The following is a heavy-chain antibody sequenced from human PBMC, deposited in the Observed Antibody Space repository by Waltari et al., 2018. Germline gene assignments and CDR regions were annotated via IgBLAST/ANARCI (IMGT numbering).Heavy chain of an antibody. CDR1: GFTFSNFG. CDR3: AKDAFGNTYLDF. V-gene: IGHV3-30*02. CDR2: IWFDGSDK. D-gene: IGHD2-2*02. J-gene: IGHJ4*02. Sequence: QVNLVESGGGVVQPGGSLRLSCATSGFTFSNFGMHWVRQAPGKGLGWGSLIWFDGSDKFYADSVRGGFTSSRDNSARTLYLDMDSLRLDDTAMYYCAKDAFGNTYLDFWGQGTLVTVSS.